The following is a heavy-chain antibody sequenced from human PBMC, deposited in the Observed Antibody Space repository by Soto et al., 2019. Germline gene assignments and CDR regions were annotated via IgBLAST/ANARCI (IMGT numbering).Heavy chain of an antibody. V-gene: IGHV3-23*01. CDR1: GFTFSSYA. CDR2: ISGSGDNT. D-gene: IGHD6-13*01. J-gene: IGHJ5*01. CDR3: AKDEAAAGSLNS. Sequence: GGSLRLSCAASGFTFSSYAMSWVRQAPGKGLEWVSAISGSGDNTYYADSVKGRFTISRDNSKNTLYLRMNGLTVEDTAVYYCAKDEAAAGSLNSWGHGTLVTVSS.